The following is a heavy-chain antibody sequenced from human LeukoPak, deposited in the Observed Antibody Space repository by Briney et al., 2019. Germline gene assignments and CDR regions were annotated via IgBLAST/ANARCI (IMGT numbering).Heavy chain of an antibody. V-gene: IGHV3-23*01. D-gene: IGHD2-15*01. CDR3: AQLLPNYYYYGMDV. CDR2: ISGSGGST. J-gene: IGHJ6*02. Sequence: GGSLRLSCAASGFTFSSYAMSWVRQAPGKGLEWVSAISGSGGSTYYADSVKGRFTISRDNSKNTLYLQMNSLRAEDTAVYYCAQLLPNYYYYGMDVWGQGTTVTVSS. CDR1: GFTFSSYA.